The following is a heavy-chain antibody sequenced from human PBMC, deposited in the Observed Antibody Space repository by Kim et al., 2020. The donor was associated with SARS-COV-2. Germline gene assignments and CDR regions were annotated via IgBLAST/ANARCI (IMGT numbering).Heavy chain of an antibody. CDR3: APTRGNNWNNAEYFQH. Sequence: SGKRRFTIARDNSKNTLYLQMNSLRAEDTAVYYCAPTRGNNWNNAEYFQHWGQGTLVTVSS. D-gene: IGHD1-20*01. V-gene: IGHV3-30*03. J-gene: IGHJ1*01.